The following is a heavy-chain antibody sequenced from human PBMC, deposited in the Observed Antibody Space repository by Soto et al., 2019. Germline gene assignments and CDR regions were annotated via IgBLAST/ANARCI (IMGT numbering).Heavy chain of an antibody. CDR3: ARDGVRLRYFDWLLDY. CDR2: IIPIFGTA. V-gene: IGHV1-69*13. D-gene: IGHD3-9*01. J-gene: IGHJ4*02. Sequence: SVNVSCKASGGTFSSYAISWVRQAPGQGLEWMGGIIPIFGTANYAQKFQGRVTITADESTSTAYMELSSLRSEDTAVYYCARDGVRLRYFDWLLDYWDQGTLVTVSS. CDR1: GGTFSSYA.